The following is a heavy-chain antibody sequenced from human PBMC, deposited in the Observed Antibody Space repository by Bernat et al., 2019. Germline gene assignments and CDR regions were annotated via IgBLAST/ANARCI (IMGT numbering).Heavy chain of an antibody. CDR3: AREELWSPAGTDY. J-gene: IGHJ4*02. CDR1: GFTFSSYS. CDR2: ISSSSSTK. D-gene: IGHD5-18*01. V-gene: IGHV3-48*01. Sequence: EVQLVESGGGLVQPGGSLRLSCAASGFTFSSYSMNWVRQAPGKGLEWVSYISSSSSTKYYAASVKGRFTISRDNAKNSLYLQMNSLRAEDTAVYYCAREELWSPAGTDYWGQGTLVTVSS.